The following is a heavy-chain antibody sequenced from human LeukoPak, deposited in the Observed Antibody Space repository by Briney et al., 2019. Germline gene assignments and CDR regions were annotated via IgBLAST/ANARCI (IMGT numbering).Heavy chain of an antibody. J-gene: IGHJ5*02. D-gene: IGHD3-22*01. CDR1: GDSVSSNSAA. V-gene: IGHV6-1*01. Sequence: SQTLSLTCAISGDSVSSNSAAWNWIRQSPSRGLEWLGRTYYKSKWYNDYAVSVKSRITINPDTSKNQFSLQLNSVTPEDTAAYYCARAGVDYYDSSGYPIYYFDPWGQGTLVTVSS. CDR2: TYYKSKWYN. CDR3: ARAGVDYYDSSGYPIYYFDP.